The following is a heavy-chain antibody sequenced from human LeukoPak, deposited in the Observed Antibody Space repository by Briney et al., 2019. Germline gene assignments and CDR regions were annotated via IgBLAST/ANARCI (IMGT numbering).Heavy chain of an antibody. CDR2: INHSGST. CDR1: GGSFSGYY. D-gene: IGHD3-10*01. CDR3: ARGKEVVVGYYGSGSYFLDY. V-gene: IGHV4-34*01. J-gene: IGHJ4*02. Sequence: SETLSLTCAVYGGSFSGYYWSWIRQPPGKGLEWIGEINHSGSTNYNPSLKSRVTISVDTSKNQFSLKLSSVTAADTAVYYCARGKEVVVGYYGSGSYFLDYWGQGTLVTVSS.